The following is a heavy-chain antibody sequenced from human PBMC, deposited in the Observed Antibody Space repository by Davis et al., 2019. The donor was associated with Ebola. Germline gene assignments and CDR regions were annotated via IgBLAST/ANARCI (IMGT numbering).Heavy chain of an antibody. D-gene: IGHD1-1*01. CDR2: IIPIFGTA. J-gene: IGHJ4*02. V-gene: IGHV1-69*05. Sequence: SVKVSCKASGGTFSSYAISWVRQAPGQGLEWMGGIIPIFGTANYAQNVQGRVTMTTDTSTTTAYMEVGSLRSDDTAVYYCARAQFPTTSDHWGQGTLVTVSS. CDR1: GGTFSSYA. CDR3: ARAQFPTTSDH.